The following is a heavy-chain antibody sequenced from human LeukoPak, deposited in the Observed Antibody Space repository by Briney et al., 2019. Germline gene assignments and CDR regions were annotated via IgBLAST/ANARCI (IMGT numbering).Heavy chain of an antibody. V-gene: IGHV3-23*01. Sequence: PGGSLRLSCAASGFTFSSYGMSWVRQAPGKGLEWVSGFSGSGGSTYNADSVKGRFTISRDKSKNTLYLQMNSLRAEDTAVYYCAREATGVYDAFDIWGQGTMVTVSS. D-gene: IGHD1-26*01. CDR1: GFTFSSYG. CDR2: FSGSGGST. J-gene: IGHJ3*02. CDR3: AREATGVYDAFDI.